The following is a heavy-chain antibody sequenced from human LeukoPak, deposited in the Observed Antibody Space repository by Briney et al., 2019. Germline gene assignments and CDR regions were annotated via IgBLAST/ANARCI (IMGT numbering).Heavy chain of an antibody. CDR3: AKGDGGFYGSYYFDY. D-gene: IGHD3-10*01. V-gene: IGHV3-30*02. CDR1: GFTFGDSG. J-gene: IGHJ4*02. CDR2: IWYDGRNK. Sequence: GGSLRLSCVASGFTFGDSGMHWVRQAPGKGLEWVAFIWYDGRNKYYADSVKGRFTISRDNSKNTLVLQMNSLRAEDTAVNYCAKGDGGFYGSYYFDYWGQGTRVTVSS.